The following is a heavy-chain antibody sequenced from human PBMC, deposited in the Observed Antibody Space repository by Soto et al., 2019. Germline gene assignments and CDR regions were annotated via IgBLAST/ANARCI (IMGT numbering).Heavy chain of an antibody. CDR3: ARGLLGELGYCSGGSCLHFDNWFDP. V-gene: IGHV3-11*01. Sequence: QVQLVESGGGLVKPGGSLRLSCAASGFTFSDYYMSWIRQAPGKGLKWVSYISSSGSTIYYADSVKGRFTISRDNAKNSLYLQMNSLRAEDTAVYYCARGLLGELGYCSGGSCLHFDNWFDPWGQGTLVTVSS. CDR1: GFTFSDYY. D-gene: IGHD2-15*01. CDR2: ISSSGSTI. J-gene: IGHJ5*02.